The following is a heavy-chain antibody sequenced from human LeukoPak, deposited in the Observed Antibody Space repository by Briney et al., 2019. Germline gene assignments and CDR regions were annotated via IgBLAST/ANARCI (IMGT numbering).Heavy chain of an antibody. CDR3: VKNGIYSSGWYGGYFDY. CDR2: ISSNGGST. Sequence: GGSLRLSCSASGFTFSGYAMHWVRQAPGKGLEYVSVISSNGGSTYYAGSVKGRFTISRDNSKNTLYLQMSNLRAEDTAVYYCVKNGIYSSGWYGGYFDYWGQGTLVTVSS. D-gene: IGHD6-19*01. V-gene: IGHV3-64D*09. J-gene: IGHJ4*02. CDR1: GFTFSGYA.